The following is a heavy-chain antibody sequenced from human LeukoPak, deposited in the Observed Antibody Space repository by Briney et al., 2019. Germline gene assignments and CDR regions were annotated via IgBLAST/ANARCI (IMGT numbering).Heavy chain of an antibody. CDR2: IIPIFGTA. Sequence: SVTVSCKASGGTFSSYAISWVRQAPGQGLEWMGGIIPIFGTANYAQQFQGRVTMTRDMSTSTVYMELSSLRSEDTAVYYCARGDIVVVVAVSWFDPWGQGTLVTVSS. V-gene: IGHV1-69*05. J-gene: IGHJ5*02. CDR1: GGTFSSYA. D-gene: IGHD2-15*01. CDR3: ARGDIVVVVAVSWFDP.